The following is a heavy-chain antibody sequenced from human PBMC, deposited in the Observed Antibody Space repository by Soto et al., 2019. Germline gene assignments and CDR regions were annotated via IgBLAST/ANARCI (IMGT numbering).Heavy chain of an antibody. CDR3: ASHATKPSCSGGSCYSVYYYYYGMDV. CDR2: IYPGDSDT. D-gene: IGHD2-15*01. Sequence: ISCKGSGYSFTSYWICWVRQMPGKVLEWMGIIYPGDSDTRYRPSFQVQVTISADKSISTAYLQWSSLKASDTAMYYCASHATKPSCSGGSCYSVYYYYYGMDVWGQGTTVTVSS. CDR1: GYSFTSYW. V-gene: IGHV5-51*01. J-gene: IGHJ6*02.